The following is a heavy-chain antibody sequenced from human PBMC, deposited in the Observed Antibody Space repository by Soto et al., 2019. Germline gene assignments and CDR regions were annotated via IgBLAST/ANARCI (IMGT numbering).Heavy chain of an antibody. D-gene: IGHD3-16*01. CDR1: GFTFSDYA. CDR3: ASSPRGGITSTWAYYFDY. CDR2: IRSEAYGGTT. J-gene: IGHJ4*02. V-gene: IGHV3-49*04. Sequence: RLSCTASGFTFSDYAINWVRQAPGTGLEWVGFIRSEAYGGTTEYAASVNGRFTISRDDSKSIAYLQMNSLKTEDIAVYYCASSPRGGITSTWAYYFDYWGQGALVTVSS.